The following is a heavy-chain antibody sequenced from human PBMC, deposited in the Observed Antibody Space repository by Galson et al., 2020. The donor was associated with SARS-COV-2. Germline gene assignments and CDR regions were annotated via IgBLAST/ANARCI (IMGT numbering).Heavy chain of an antibody. D-gene: IGHD4-17*01. CDR2: ISSSTNDK. Sequence: SLRLSCAASGFTIRDYYMSWIRQAPGKGLEWVSYISSSTNDKKYRDSVKGRFTISRDNAKNSLYLQMNSLRAEDTAVYYCARSVPGALWGQGTLVTVSS. J-gene: IGHJ4*02. CDR3: ARSVPGAL. CDR1: GFTIRDYY. V-gene: IGHV3-11*03.